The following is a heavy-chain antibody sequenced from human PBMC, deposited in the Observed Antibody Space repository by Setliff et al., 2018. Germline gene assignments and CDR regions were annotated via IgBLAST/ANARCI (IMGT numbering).Heavy chain of an antibody. CDR2: INPGDGST. CDR3: ARENTAKNFWGEESDY. V-gene: IGHV1-46*01. D-gene: IGHD3-3*01. CDR1: GYTFTTYY. J-gene: IGHJ4*02. Sequence: ASVKVSCKASGYTFTTYYMHWVRQAPGQGLEWMGVINPGDGSTTKAQKFQGRVKMNRDTSTNTVYMQLNSLRFEDRAVYYCARENTAKNFWGEESDYWGQGTLVTVSS.